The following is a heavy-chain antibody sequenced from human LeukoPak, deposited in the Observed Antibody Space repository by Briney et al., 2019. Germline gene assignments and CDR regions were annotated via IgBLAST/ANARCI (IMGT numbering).Heavy chain of an antibody. CDR1: GGSISSGGYY. V-gene: IGHV4-39*01. J-gene: IGHJ5*02. D-gene: IGHD3-22*01. CDR3: ATVTYYYDSSGYYVNWFDP. CDR2: IYYSGST. Sequence: SETLSLTCTVSGGSISSGGYYWGWIRQHPGKGLEWIGYIYYSGSTYYNPSLKSRVTISVDTSKNQFSLKLSSVTAADTAVYYCATVTYYYDSSGYYVNWFDPWGQGTLVTVSS.